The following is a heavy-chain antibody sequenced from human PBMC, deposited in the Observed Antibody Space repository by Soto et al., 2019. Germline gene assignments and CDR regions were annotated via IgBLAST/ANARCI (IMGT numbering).Heavy chain of an antibody. Sequence: QVQLVQSGAEVKKPGASVKVSCKASGYTFTSYGISWVRQAPGQGLEWMGWISAYNGNTNFAQKLQGRVTMTTDTSTSTAYMELRSLRSDDTAVYYCARVGIGYYDSSGYYDAFDIWGQGTMVTVSS. CDR3: ARVGIGYYDSSGYYDAFDI. D-gene: IGHD3-22*01. CDR1: GYTFTSYG. V-gene: IGHV1-18*01. CDR2: ISAYNGNT. J-gene: IGHJ3*02.